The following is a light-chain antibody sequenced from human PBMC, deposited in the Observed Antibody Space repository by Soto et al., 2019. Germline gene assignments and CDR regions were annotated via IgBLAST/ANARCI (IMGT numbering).Light chain of an antibody. CDR2: AAS. V-gene: IGKV1-39*01. J-gene: IGKJ1*01. CDR1: QSISIY. Sequence: DIQMTQSPSSLSASVGDIFTITCRASQSISIYLNWYQQKPGKAPKLLIYAASSLESGVPSRFSGSGSGTEFTLTISSLQPDDFATYYCQQYQSYCTFGQGTKVDIK. CDR3: QQYQSYCT.